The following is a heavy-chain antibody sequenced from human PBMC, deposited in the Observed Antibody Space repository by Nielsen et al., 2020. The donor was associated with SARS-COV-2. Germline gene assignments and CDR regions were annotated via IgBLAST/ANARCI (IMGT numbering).Heavy chain of an antibody. CDR3: ARGWGAVALDY. CDR2: IKSDGSST. D-gene: IGHD6-19*01. J-gene: IGHJ4*02. V-gene: IGHV3-74*01. CDR1: GSTFSSYW. Sequence: GESLKISCAASGSTFSSYWMHWVRQVPGKGLVWVSRIKSDGSSTNYADSVKGRFTISRDNAKNTLYLQMNSLRAEDTAVYYCARGWGAVALDYWGQGTLVTVSS.